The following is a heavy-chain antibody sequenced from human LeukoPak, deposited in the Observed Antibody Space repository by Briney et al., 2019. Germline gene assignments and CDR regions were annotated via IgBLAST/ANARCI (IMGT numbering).Heavy chain of an antibody. CDR3: ARASGYPYYFDY. CDR1: GYTFASYG. V-gene: IGHV1-18*01. J-gene: IGHJ4*02. D-gene: IGHD3-3*01. Sequence: GASVKVSCKASGYTFASYGISWVRQAPGQGLEWMGWISAYNGNTNHAQKLQGRVTMTTDTSTSTAYIELRSLRSDDTAMYYCARASGYPYYFDYWGQGTLVTVSS. CDR2: ISAYNGNT.